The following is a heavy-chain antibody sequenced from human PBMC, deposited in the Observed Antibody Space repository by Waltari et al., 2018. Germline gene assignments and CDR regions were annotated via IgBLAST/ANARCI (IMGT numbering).Heavy chain of an antibody. Sequence: QVQLQESGPGLVKPSQTLSLTCTVAVGSISSGSYYWSWIRQPAGKGLEWIGRIYTSGSTNYSPPLKCGVTISVDTSKNQFSLKLSSVTAADTAVYYCARAPLRDFWSGYAFDIWGQGTMVTVSS. CDR1: VGSISSGSYY. D-gene: IGHD3-3*01. CDR3: ARAPLRDFWSGYAFDI. J-gene: IGHJ3*02. V-gene: IGHV4-61*02. CDR2: IYTSGST.